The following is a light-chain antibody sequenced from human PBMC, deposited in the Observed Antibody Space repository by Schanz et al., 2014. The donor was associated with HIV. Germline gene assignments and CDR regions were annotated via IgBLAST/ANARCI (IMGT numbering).Light chain of an antibody. CDR1: QSVSSRY. J-gene: IGKJ1*01. Sequence: EIVLTQSPGTLSLSPGERATLSCRASQSVSSRYLAWYQQKPGQAPRLLIYGASSRATGIPDRFSGSGSGTDFNLTISGLEPEDFAVYYCQQFGISPPWTFGQGTKVEI. CDR3: QQFGISPPWT. V-gene: IGKV3-20*01. CDR2: GAS.